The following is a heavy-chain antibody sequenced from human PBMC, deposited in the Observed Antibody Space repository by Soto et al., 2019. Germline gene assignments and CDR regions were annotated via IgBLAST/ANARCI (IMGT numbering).Heavy chain of an antibody. Sequence: GGSLRLSCAASGFTFSSYAMHWVRQAPGKGLEYVSAISSNGGSTYYANSVKGRFTISRDNSKNTLYLQMGSLRAEDMAVYYCARVACGSGLPWRCVAFDIWGQGTMVTVSS. J-gene: IGHJ3*02. D-gene: IGHD3-10*01. CDR1: GFTFSSYA. V-gene: IGHV3-64*01. CDR3: ARVACGSGLPWRCVAFDI. CDR2: ISSNGGST.